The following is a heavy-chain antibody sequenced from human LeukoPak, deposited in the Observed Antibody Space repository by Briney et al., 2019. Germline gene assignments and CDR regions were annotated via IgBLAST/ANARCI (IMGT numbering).Heavy chain of an antibody. CDR3: AREPGYWGQLGNFDY. D-gene: IGHD6-6*01. Sequence: KPSETLSLTCTVSGGSISSSSYYWGWIRQPPGKGLEWIGSIYYSGSTYYNPSLKSRVTISLDASKNQFSLKLRSVTAADTAVYYCAREPGYWGQLGNFDYWGQGTLVTVSS. CDR1: GGSISSSSYY. V-gene: IGHV4-39*07. CDR2: IYYSGST. J-gene: IGHJ4*02.